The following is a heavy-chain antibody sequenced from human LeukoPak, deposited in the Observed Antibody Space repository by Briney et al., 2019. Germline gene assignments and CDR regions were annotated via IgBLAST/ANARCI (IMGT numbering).Heavy chain of an antibody. CDR2: MNPNSGNT. J-gene: IGHJ6*03. CDR3: ARDYSSGGSYYYYMDV. CDR1: GYTFTSYD. Sequence: ASVKVSCKASGYTFTSYDINWVRQATAQGLEWMGWMNPNSGNTGYAQKFQGRVTITRNTSISTAYMELSSLRSEDTAVYYCARDYSSGGSYYYYMDVWGKGTTVTLS. D-gene: IGHD6-19*01. V-gene: IGHV1-8*03.